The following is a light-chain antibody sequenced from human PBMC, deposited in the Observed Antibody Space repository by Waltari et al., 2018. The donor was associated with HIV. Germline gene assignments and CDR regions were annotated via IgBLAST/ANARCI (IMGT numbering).Light chain of an antibody. Sequence: QSVLTQPPSVSGAPGQRVTISCTGSSSNTGAGLAEHWYQQLPGTAPKLLTYANNNRPSGVPDRFSGSKSGTSASLAITGLQAEDEADYYCQSYDSSLRGYAFGTGTKVSVL. J-gene: IGLJ1*01. CDR1: SSNTGAGLA. CDR2: ANN. CDR3: QSYDSSLRGYA. V-gene: IGLV1-40*01.